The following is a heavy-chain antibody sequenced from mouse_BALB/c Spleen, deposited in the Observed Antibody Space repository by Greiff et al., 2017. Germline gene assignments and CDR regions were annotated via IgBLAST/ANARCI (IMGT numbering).Heavy chain of an antibody. CDR2: ISSGGSYT. Sequence: EVKLMESGGGLVKPGGSLKLSCAASGFTFSSYAMSWVRQSPEKRLEWVAEISSGGSYTYYPDTVTGRFTISRDNAKNTLYLEMSSLRSEDTAMYYCARVIIISGSVYAMDYWGQGTSVTVSS. CDR3: ARVIIISGSVYAMDY. V-gene: IGHV5-9-4*01. D-gene: IGHD1-1*02. J-gene: IGHJ4*01. CDR1: GFTFSSYA.